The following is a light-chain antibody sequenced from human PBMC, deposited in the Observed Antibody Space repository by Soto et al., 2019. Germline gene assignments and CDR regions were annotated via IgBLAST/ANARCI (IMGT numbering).Light chain of an antibody. J-gene: IGLJ2*01. CDR3: SSYVSNRDVL. CDR2: DVN. CDR1: SSDVGRYNF. Sequence: QSVLTQPASVSGSPGQSITISCTGTSSDVGRYNFVSWYQHHPGKAPKLMIYDVNNRPSGVSNRFSGSKSGNTASLTISGLQAEDEADYHCSSYVSNRDVLFGGGTKVTVL. V-gene: IGLV2-14*03.